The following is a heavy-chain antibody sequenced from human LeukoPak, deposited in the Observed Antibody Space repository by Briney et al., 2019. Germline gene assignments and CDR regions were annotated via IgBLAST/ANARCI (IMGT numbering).Heavy chain of an antibody. D-gene: IGHD4-23*01. CDR3: ARGPNSSPSRLDY. CDR1: GGSFSGYY. Sequence: SETLSLTCAVYGGSFSGYYWSWIRQPPGKGLEWIGYIYYSGSTNYNPSLKSRVTISVDTSKNQFSLKLSSVTAADTAVYYCARGPNSSPSRLDYWGQGTLVTVSS. J-gene: IGHJ4*02. CDR2: IYYSGST. V-gene: IGHV4-59*01.